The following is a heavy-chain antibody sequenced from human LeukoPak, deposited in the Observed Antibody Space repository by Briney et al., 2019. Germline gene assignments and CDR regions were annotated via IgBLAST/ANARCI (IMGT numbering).Heavy chain of an antibody. CDR3: ASSAGRLWFGELSR. V-gene: IGHV4-31*03. D-gene: IGHD3-10*01. CDR1: GGSISSGGYY. CDR2: IYYSGST. Sequence: SETLSLTCTVSGGSISSGGYYWSWIRPHPGKGLEWIGYIYYSGSTYYNPSLKSRVTISVDTSKNQFSLKLSSVTAADTAVYYCASSAGRLWFGELSRWGQGTLVTVSS. J-gene: IGHJ4*02.